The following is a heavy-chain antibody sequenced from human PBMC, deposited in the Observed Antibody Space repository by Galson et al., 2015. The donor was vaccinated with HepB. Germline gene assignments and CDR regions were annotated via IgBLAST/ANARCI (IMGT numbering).Heavy chain of an antibody. Sequence: SLRLSCAASGFTFSSYAMSWVRQAPGKGLEWVSAISGSGGSTYYADSVKGRFTISRDNSKNTLYLQMNSLRAEDTAVYYCAKDVRGYYDSSGYYYPYSSDYWGQGTLVTVSS. CDR3: AKDVRGYYDSSGYYYPYSSDY. D-gene: IGHD3-22*01. J-gene: IGHJ4*02. CDR1: GFTFSSYA. V-gene: IGHV3-23*01. CDR2: ISGSGGST.